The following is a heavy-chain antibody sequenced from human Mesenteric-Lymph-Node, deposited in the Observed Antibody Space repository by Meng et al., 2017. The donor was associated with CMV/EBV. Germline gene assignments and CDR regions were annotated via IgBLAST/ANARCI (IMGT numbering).Heavy chain of an antibody. V-gene: IGHV4-34*01. J-gene: IGHJ5*02. Sequence: LPCAVYGGSFSGYCWSWIRQPPGKGVEWIGEIDHSGNTNYNPSLKSRVTISVDTSKNQFSLKLSSVTAADTAVYYCARCLDSIWFDPWGQGTLVTVSS. CDR3: ARCLDSIWFDP. CDR2: IDHSGNT. CDR1: GGSFSGYC.